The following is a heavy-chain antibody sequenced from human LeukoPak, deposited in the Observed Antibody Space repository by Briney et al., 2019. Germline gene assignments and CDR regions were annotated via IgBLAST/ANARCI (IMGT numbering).Heavy chain of an antibody. CDR3: ARDMDYPVEYYYYYRDV. CDR1: GFTFSSYS. CDR2: INSSSSYI. J-gene: IGHJ6*03. V-gene: IGHV3-21*01. Sequence: PGGSLRLSCAASGFTFSSYSMNWVRQAPGKGLEWVSSINSSSSYIYYADSLKGRFTISRDNAKNSLYLQMNSLRAEDTAVYYCARDMDYPVEYYYYYRDVWGKGTTVTVSS. D-gene: IGHD3/OR15-3a*01.